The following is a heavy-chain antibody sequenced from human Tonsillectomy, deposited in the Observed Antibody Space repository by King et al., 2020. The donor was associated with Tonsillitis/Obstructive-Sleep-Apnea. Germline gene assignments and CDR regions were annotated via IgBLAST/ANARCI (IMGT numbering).Heavy chain of an antibody. CDR2: ISHDGSNK. J-gene: IGHJ4*02. Sequence: VQLVESGGGVVQPGRSLRLSCAGSGFTFSSYGMQWVRQAPGKGLEWVAVISHDGSNKYYADSVKGRFTISRDNSKNTLYLQMNSLRAEDTAVYYCAKGGDYWGQGTLVTVSS. CDR1: GFTFSSYG. CDR3: AKGGDY. V-gene: IGHV3-30*18.